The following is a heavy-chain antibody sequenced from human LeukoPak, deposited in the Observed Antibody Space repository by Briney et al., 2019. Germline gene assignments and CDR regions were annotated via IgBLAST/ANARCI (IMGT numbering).Heavy chain of an antibody. CDR2: IYYSGST. CDR1: GGSISSYY. J-gene: IGHJ6*03. CDR3: AREISWEEKDSYYYMDV. Sequence: PSETLSLTCTVSGGSISSYYWSWIRQPPGKGLEWIGYIYYSGSTNYNPSLKSRVTISVDTSKNQFSLKLSSVTAADTAVYYCAREISWEEKDSYYYMDVWGKGTTVTVSS. D-gene: IGHD6-13*01. V-gene: IGHV4-59*01.